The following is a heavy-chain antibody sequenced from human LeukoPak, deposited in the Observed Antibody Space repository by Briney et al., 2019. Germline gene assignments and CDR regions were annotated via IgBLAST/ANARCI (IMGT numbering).Heavy chain of an antibody. Sequence: GGSLSLSCAASGFTFSSYAMSWVRQAPGKGLEWVSAISGSGGSTYYADSVKGRFTISRDNSKNTLYLQMNSLRAEDTAVYYCARDYGDYKFDYWGQGTLVTVSS. D-gene: IGHD4-17*01. CDR1: GFTFSSYA. CDR3: ARDYGDYKFDY. J-gene: IGHJ4*02. CDR2: ISGSGGST. V-gene: IGHV3-23*01.